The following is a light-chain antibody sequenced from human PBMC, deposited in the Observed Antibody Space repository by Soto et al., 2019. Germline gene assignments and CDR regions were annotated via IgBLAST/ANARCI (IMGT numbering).Light chain of an antibody. CDR1: SSDVGSYNL. V-gene: IGLV2-23*01. CDR3: CSYAGSSTSVV. Sequence: QSALTQPASVSGSPGQSITISRTGTSSDVGSYNLVSWYQQHPGKAPKLMIYEGSKRPSGVSNRFSGSKSGNTASLTISGLQAEDEADYYCCSYAGSSTSVVFGGGTQLTVL. J-gene: IGLJ2*01. CDR2: EGS.